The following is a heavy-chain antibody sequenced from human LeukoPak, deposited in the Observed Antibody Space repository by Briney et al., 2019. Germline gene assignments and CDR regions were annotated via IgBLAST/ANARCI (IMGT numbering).Heavy chain of an antibody. D-gene: IGHD1-14*01. Sequence: SETLSLTCSVSGGSLSNYYWNWIRQPPGKGLEWIGQIYYSGGTKYNPSLQSRVTISVDTSKTQFSLKLSSVTAADTAVYYCARDPELDGGHGFGHWGQGTLVTVSS. V-gene: IGHV4-59*01. CDR3: ARDPELDGGHGFGH. CDR1: GGSLSNYY. CDR2: IYYSGGT. J-gene: IGHJ4*02.